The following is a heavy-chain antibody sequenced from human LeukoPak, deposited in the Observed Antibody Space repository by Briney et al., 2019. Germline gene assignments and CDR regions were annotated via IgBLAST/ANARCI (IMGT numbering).Heavy chain of an antibody. CDR3: ARSTYHDY. Sequence: GGSLRLSCAGSGFIFNTYTMHWVRQAPGKGLEYVSTISGDGLRTYYANSVKGRFTVSRDNSKNTLYLQMGSLRTEDMAMYYCARSTYHDYWGQGTLVTVSS. CDR2: ISGDGLRT. V-gene: IGHV3-64*01. CDR1: GFIFNTYT. J-gene: IGHJ4*02. D-gene: IGHD2/OR15-2a*01.